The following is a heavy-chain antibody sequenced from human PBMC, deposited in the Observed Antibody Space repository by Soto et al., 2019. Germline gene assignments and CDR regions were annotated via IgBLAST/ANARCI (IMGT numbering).Heavy chain of an antibody. V-gene: IGHV4-59*01. Sequence: SETLSLTCTVSGGSISSYYWSWIRQPPGKGLEWIGYIYYSGSTNYNPSLKSRVTISVDTSKNQFSLKLSSVTAADTAVYYCAREGPQEWLVRPHGYYYYMDVWGKGTTVTVSS. D-gene: IGHD6-19*01. CDR2: IYYSGST. CDR3: AREGPQEWLVRPHGYYYYMDV. CDR1: GGSISSYY. J-gene: IGHJ6*03.